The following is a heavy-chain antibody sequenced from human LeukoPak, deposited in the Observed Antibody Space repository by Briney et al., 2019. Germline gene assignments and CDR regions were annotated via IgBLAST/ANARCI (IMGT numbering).Heavy chain of an antibody. Sequence: PSETLSLTCTVSGGSISSGGYYWSWIRQHPGKDLEWIGYIYYSGSTYYNPSLKSRVTISVDTSKNQFSLKLSSVTAADTAVYYCARTADEVAAAGATNWFDPWGQGTLVTASS. CDR2: IYYSGST. D-gene: IGHD6-13*01. CDR1: GGSISSGGYY. V-gene: IGHV4-31*03. J-gene: IGHJ5*02. CDR3: ARTADEVAAAGATNWFDP.